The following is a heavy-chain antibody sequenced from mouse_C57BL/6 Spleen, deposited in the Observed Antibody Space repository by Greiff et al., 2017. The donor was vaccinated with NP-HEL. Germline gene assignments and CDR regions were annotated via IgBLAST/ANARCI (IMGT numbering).Heavy chain of an antibody. D-gene: IGHD1-1*01. CDR3: ARDYGSRNWYFDV. Sequence: QVQLQQPGAELVRPGSSVKLSCKASGYTFTSYWMHWVKQRPIQGLEWIGNIDPSDSETHYNQKFKDKATFTVDKSSSTAYMQLSSLTSEDSAVYYCARDYGSRNWYFDVWGTGTTVTVSS. J-gene: IGHJ1*03. CDR1: GYTFTSYW. CDR2: IDPSDSET. V-gene: IGHV1-52*01.